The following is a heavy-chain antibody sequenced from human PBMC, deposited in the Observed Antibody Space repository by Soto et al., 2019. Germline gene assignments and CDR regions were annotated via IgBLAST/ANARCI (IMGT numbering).Heavy chain of an antibody. Sequence: QVQLVESGGGVVQPGRSLRLSCAASGFTFSSYGMHWVRQAPGKGLEWVAVIWYDGSNKYYADSVKGRFTISRDNSKNTLYLQMNSLRAEDTAVYYCVRGLMVRGVTFFDYWGQGTLVTVSS. V-gene: IGHV3-33*01. CDR1: GFTFSSYG. J-gene: IGHJ4*02. CDR2: IWYDGSNK. CDR3: VRGLMVRGVTFFDY. D-gene: IGHD3-10*01.